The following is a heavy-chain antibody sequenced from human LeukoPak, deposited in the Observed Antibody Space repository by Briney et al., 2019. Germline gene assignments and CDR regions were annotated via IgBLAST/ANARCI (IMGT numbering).Heavy chain of an antibody. D-gene: IGHD6-6*01. V-gene: IGHV3-74*01. J-gene: IGHJ4*02. CDR2: ISPTGSTT. CDR1: GFSFSGHW. Sequence: GGSLRLSCTASGFSFSGHWMHWARQLPGKGPVWVSRISPTGSTTSYADSVKGRFTVSRDNAKNTLYLQVNNLRAEDTAVYYCARGPNSNWSGLDFWGQGTLLTVSS. CDR3: ARGPNSNWSGLDF.